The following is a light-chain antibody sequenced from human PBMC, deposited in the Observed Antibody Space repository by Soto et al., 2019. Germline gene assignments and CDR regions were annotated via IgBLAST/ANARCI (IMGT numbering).Light chain of an antibody. J-gene: IGLJ1*01. Sequence: QSALTQPPSASGSPGQSVTISCTGTSSDVGGYNYVSWYQQYPGKAPQLIIYEVTKRPSGVPVRFSGSKSGNTASLTVSGLQAEDEADYYCSSYAATNNHVFGSGTKVTVL. CDR2: EVT. CDR3: SSYAATNNHV. CDR1: SSDVGGYNY. V-gene: IGLV2-8*01.